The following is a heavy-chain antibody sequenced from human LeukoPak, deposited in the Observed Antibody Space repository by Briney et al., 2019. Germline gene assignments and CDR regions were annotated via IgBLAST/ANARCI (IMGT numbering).Heavy chain of an antibody. CDR1: GGSISSSSYY. Sequence: PSETLSLTCTVSGGSISSSSYYWGWIRQPPGKGLEWIGSIYYSGSTYYNPSLKSRVTISVDTSKNQFSLKLSSVTAADTAVYYCARPHRNYGSYYTKYYFDYWGQGTLVTVSS. D-gene: IGHD3-10*01. CDR3: ARPHRNYGSYYTKYYFDY. J-gene: IGHJ4*02. V-gene: IGHV4-39*07. CDR2: IYYSGST.